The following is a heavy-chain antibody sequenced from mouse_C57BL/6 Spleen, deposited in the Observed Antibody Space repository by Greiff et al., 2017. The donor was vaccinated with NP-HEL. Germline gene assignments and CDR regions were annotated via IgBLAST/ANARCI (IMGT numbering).Heavy chain of an antibody. Sequence: EVKLVESGGGLVKPGGSLKLSCAASGFTFSSYAMSWVRQTPEKRLEWVATISDGGSYTYYPDNVKGRFTISRDNAKNNLYLQMSHLKSEDTAMYYCARGGSKGGSWFAYWGQGTLVTVSA. V-gene: IGHV5-4*03. CDR2: ISDGGSYT. J-gene: IGHJ3*01. CDR1: GFTFSSYA. CDR3: ARGGSKGGSWFAY. D-gene: IGHD2-5*01.